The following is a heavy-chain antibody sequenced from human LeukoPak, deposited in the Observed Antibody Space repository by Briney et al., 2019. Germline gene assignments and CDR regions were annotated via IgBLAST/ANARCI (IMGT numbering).Heavy chain of an antibody. Sequence: GGSLRLACAASGFTVSSNYMSWVRQAPGMGLEWVSVTYTGGNSYYADSVKGRFIISRDISKNTLYLQMNSLRAEDSALYYCARGGRGSAAVVAPRSFDIWGQGTMVTVSS. CDR2: TYTGGNS. CDR3: ARGGRGSAAVVAPRSFDI. V-gene: IGHV3-53*01. J-gene: IGHJ3*02. D-gene: IGHD3-22*01. CDR1: GFTVSSNY.